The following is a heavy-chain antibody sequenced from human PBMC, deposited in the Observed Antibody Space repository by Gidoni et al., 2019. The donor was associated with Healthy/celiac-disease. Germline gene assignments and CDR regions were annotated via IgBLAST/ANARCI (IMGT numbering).Heavy chain of an antibody. V-gene: IGHV3-33*01. CDR2: IWYDGSNK. Sequence: QVQLVESGGGVVQPGRSLRLSCAASGFTFSSYGMHWVRQAPGTGLEWVAVIWYDGSNKYYADSVKGRFTISRDNSKNTLYLQMNSLRAEDTAVYYCAREHGGNSMGYWGQGTLVTVSS. CDR1: GFTFSSYG. D-gene: IGHD2-21*02. J-gene: IGHJ4*02. CDR3: AREHGGNSMGY.